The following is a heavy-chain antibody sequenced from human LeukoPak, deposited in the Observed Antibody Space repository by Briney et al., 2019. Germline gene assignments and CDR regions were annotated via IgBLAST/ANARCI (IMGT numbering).Heavy chain of an antibody. CDR1: GGTFSSYA. V-gene: IGHV1-69*05. Sequence: SVKVSCKATGGTFSSYAISWVRQAPGQGLEWMGGIIPILGTANYAQKFQGRVTITTDESTSTAYMELSSLRSEDTAVYYCARGTNPYSSSSGGFDPWGQGTLVTVSS. CDR3: ARGTNPYSSSSGGFDP. J-gene: IGHJ5*02. CDR2: IIPILGTA. D-gene: IGHD6-6*01.